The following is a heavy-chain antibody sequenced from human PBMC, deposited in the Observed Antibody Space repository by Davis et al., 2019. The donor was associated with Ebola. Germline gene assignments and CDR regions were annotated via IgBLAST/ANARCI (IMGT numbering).Heavy chain of an antibody. CDR2: LWHDGINE. D-gene: IGHD4-17*01. J-gene: IGHJ5*02. V-gene: IGHV3-33*08. CDR1: GFTFNRYW. Sequence: PGGSLRLSCAASGFTFNRYWMSWVRQAPGKGLEWVAVLWHDGINEYYGESVKGRFTVSRDTSKNTVYLQMNNLRAEDTAVYYCTGAISYGWFDPWGQGTLVTVSS. CDR3: TGAISYGWFDP.